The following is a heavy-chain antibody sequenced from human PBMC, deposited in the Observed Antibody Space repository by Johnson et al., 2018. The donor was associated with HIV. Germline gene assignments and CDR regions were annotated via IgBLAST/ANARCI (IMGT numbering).Heavy chain of an antibody. CDR1: GFTFSSYA. Sequence: QVQLVESGGGVVQPGRSLRLSCAASGFTFSSYAMHWVRQTPGKGLEWVAIISYDGSNKYYADSVKGRFTISRDNSKNMVYLQMNSLRAEDTAVYYCARDLVSLEDAFDIWGQGTMVTVSS. J-gene: IGHJ3*02. CDR2: ISYDGSNK. D-gene: IGHD3-16*02. CDR3: ARDLVSLEDAFDI. V-gene: IGHV3-30*14.